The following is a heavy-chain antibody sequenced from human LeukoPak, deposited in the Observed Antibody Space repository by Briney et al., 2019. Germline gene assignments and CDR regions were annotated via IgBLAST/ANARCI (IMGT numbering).Heavy chain of an antibody. D-gene: IGHD5-24*01. CDR1: GGSIGSYY. CDR2: IYYSGST. Sequence: SETLSLTCTVSGGSIGSYYWSWIRQPPGKGLEWIGYIYYSGSTNYNPSLKSRVTISVDTSKNQFSLKLSSVTAADTAVYYCAREDGDGYNSGYYYGMDVWGQGTTVTVSS. J-gene: IGHJ6*02. CDR3: AREDGDGYNSGYYYGMDV. V-gene: IGHV4-59*01.